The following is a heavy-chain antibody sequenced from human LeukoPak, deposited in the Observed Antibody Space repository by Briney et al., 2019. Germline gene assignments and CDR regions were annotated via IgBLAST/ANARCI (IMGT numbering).Heavy chain of an antibody. Sequence: GGSLRLSCAASGFTFSSYSMNWVRQAPGKGLEWVSSISSSSSYIYYADSVKGRFTISRDNAKNTLYLQMNSLRAEDTAVYYCARRGFWSGYSDYWGQGTLVTVSS. V-gene: IGHV3-21*01. CDR1: GFTFSSYS. D-gene: IGHD3-3*01. CDR3: ARRGFWSGYSDY. J-gene: IGHJ4*02. CDR2: ISSSSSYI.